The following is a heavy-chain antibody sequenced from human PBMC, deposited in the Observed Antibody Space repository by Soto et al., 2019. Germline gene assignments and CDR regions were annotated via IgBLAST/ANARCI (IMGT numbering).Heavy chain of an antibody. D-gene: IGHD1-7*01. CDR3: ARELRWTGTTGFDY. V-gene: IGHV1-69*13. CDR1: GGTFSSYA. J-gene: IGHJ4*02. Sequence: ASVKVSCKASGGTFSSYAISWVRQAPGQGLEWMGGIIPIFGTANYAQKFQGRVTITADESTSTAYMELSSLRSEDTAVYYCARELRWTGTTGFDYWGQGTLVTVSS. CDR2: IIPIFGTA.